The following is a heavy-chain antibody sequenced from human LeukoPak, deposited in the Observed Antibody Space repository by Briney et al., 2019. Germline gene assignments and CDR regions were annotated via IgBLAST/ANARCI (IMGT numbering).Heavy chain of an antibody. J-gene: IGHJ4*02. D-gene: IGHD3-10*01. CDR3: ARDLYGSGSYDTYYFDY. Sequence: GGSLRLSCAASGFTFGSYTMNWVRQAPGKGLEWVSYISSSGSTIYYADSVKGRFTISRDSAKKSLYPQMNSLRDEDTAVYYCARDLYGSGSYDTYYFDYWGQGTLVTVSS. CDR1: GFTFGSYT. CDR2: ISSSGSTI. V-gene: IGHV3-48*02.